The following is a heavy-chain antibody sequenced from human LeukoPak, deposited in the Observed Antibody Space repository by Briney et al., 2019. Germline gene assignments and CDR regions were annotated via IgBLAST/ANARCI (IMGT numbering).Heavy chain of an antibody. J-gene: IGHJ4*02. V-gene: IGHV4-31*03. D-gene: IGHD3-10*01. CDR2: IYYSGST. Sequence: SETVSLTCTVSGGSISSGGYYWSWIRQHPGKGLEWIGYIYYSGSTYYNPSLKSRVTISVDTSKNQFSLKLSSVTAADTAVYYCARVRGLGGDYFDYWGQGTLVTVSS. CDR3: ARVRGLGGDYFDY. CDR1: GGSISSGGYY.